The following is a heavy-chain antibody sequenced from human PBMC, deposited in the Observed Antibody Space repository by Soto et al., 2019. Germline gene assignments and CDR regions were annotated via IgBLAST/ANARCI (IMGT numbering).Heavy chain of an antibody. J-gene: IGHJ6*02. CDR3: AKDFEAVADYYYYYGMDV. CDR2: ISYDGSNK. CDR1: GFTFSSYG. D-gene: IGHD6-19*01. V-gene: IGHV3-30*18. Sequence: PGGSLRLSCAASGFTFSSYGMHWVRQAPGKGLEWVAVISYDGSNKYYADSVKGRFTISRDNSKNTLYLQMNSLRAEGTAVYYCAKDFEAVADYYYYYGMDVWGQGTTVTVSS.